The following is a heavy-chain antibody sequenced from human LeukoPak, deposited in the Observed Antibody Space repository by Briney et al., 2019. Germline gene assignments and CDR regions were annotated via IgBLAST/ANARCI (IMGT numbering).Heavy chain of an antibody. CDR2: ISYDGRNE. J-gene: IGHJ2*01. Sequence: PGGSLRLSCTASGFTLSSHGMHWVRQAPGKGREWVAVISYDGRNEYYADSMRGRFTVSRDNSKNTLYLQMNSVRAEDTAVYYCATDSPYSYADLWGRGTLVTVSS. CDR1: GFTLSSHG. V-gene: IGHV3-30*03. CDR3: ATDSPYSYADL. D-gene: IGHD5-18*01.